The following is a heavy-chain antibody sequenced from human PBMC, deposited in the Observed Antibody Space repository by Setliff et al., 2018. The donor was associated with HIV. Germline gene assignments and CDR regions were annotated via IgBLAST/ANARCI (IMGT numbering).Heavy chain of an antibody. D-gene: IGHD6-19*01. V-gene: IGHV3-21*04. CDR2: ISITSGKI. CDR1: GFTFSRHT. CDR3: AGLGRASGWYGEADF. Sequence: GGSLRLSCVASGFTFSRHTMNWVRQAPGKGLEWVSSISITSGKISYADSVQGRFTISRDNAMNSLFLQMNHLRAEDTALSYCAGLGRASGWYGEADFWGQGTLVTVSS. J-gene: IGHJ4*02.